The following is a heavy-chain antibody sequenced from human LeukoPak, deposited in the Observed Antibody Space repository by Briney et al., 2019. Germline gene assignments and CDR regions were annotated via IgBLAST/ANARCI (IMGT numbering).Heavy chain of an antibody. CDR1: GYYISSGYN. Sequence: PSETLSLTCTVSGYYISSGYNWGWIRQPPGKGLEWIGEINHSGSTNYNPSLKSRVTISVDTSKNQFSLKLSSVTAADTAVYYCARGIQLWLRDLYYFDYWGQGTLVTVSS. CDR3: ARGIQLWLRDLYYFDY. D-gene: IGHD5-18*01. J-gene: IGHJ4*02. CDR2: INHSGST. V-gene: IGHV4-38-2*02.